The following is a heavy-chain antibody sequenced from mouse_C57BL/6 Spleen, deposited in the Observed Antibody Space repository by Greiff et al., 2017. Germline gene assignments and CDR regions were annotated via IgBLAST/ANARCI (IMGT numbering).Heavy chain of an antibody. CDR2: ISYDGSN. CDR3: ARAPYYYGSLYYFDY. D-gene: IGHD1-1*01. V-gene: IGHV3-6*01. CDR1: GYSITSGYY. J-gene: IGHJ2*01. Sequence: EVKLMESGPGLVKPSQSLSLTCSVTGYSITSGYYWNWIRQFPGNKLEWMGYISYDGSNNYNPSLKNRISITRDTSKNQFFLKLNSVTTEDTATYYCARAPYYYGSLYYFDYWGQGTTLTVSS.